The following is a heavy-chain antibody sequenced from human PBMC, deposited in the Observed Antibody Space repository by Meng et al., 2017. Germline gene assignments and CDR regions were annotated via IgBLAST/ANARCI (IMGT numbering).Heavy chain of an antibody. V-gene: IGHV4-59*12. CDR3: ARHGTFTYYYDSSGYPYNWFDP. J-gene: IGHJ5*02. D-gene: IGHD3-22*01. Sequence: SETLSLTCTVSGGSISSYYWSWIRQPPGKGLEWIGYIYYSGSTNYNPSLKSRVTISVDTSKNQFSLKLSSVTAADTAVYYCARHGTFTYYYDSSGYPYNWFDPWGQGTLVTVSS. CDR2: IYYSGST. CDR1: GGSISSYY.